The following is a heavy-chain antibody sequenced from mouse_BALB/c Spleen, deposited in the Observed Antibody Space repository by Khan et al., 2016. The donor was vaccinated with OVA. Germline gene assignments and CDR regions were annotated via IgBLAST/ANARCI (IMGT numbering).Heavy chain of an antibody. Sequence: QVQLKESGAELAKPGASVKMSCKASGYTFINYWILWVKQRPGQGLEWIGYITPSTAYTEYNQNFKDKATLTADKSSRTAYMQLSSLTSEDSAVYYCARRGLRWDFDYWGQGTTLTVSS. D-gene: IGHD1-1*01. V-gene: IGHV1-7*01. CDR3: ARRGLRWDFDY. CDR1: GYTFINYW. CDR2: ITPSTAYT. J-gene: IGHJ2*01.